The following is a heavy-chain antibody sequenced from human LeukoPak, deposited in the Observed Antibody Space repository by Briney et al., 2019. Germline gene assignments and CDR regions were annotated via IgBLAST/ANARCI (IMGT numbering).Heavy chain of an antibody. D-gene: IGHD2-15*01. V-gene: IGHV3-21*05. Sequence: GGSLRLSCAASGFTFSTYSFNWVRQTPGKGLEWVSYIGSSSSSIYYADSVKGRFTISRDNAKNTLYLQMNSLRAEDTAVYYCARGVAAGIDYWGHGTLVTVSS. CDR2: IGSSSSSI. CDR3: ARGVAAGIDY. CDR1: GFTFSTYS. J-gene: IGHJ4*01.